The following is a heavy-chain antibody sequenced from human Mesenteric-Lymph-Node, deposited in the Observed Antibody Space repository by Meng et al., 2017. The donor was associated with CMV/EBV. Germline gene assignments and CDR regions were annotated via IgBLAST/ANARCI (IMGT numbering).Heavy chain of an antibody. CDR1: GYTFTSYD. Sequence: SGYTFTSYDNNWVRQAPGQGLEWMGWMNPNSGNTGYAQKFQGRVTMTRNTSIRTAYMELSSLRSEDTAVYYCVLSFYGSGSYYKGGYWGQGTLVTVSS. V-gene: IGHV1-8*01. CDR3: VLSFYGSGSYYKGGY. CDR2: MNPNSGNT. J-gene: IGHJ4*02. D-gene: IGHD3-10*01.